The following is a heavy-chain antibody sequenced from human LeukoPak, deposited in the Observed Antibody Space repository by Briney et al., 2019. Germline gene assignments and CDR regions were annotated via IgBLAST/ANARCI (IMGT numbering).Heavy chain of an antibody. J-gene: IGHJ4*02. D-gene: IGHD4-17*01. V-gene: IGHV4-4*07. CDR2: IYTSGST. CDR3: ARDPGTVTNRFDY. CDR1: GGSISSYY. Sequence: SETLSLTCTDSGGSISSYYWSWIRQPAGKGLEWIGRIYTSGSTNYNPSLKSRAPMSVDTSKNQFSLKLSSVTAADTDVYYCARDPGTVTNRFDYWGQGTLVTVSS.